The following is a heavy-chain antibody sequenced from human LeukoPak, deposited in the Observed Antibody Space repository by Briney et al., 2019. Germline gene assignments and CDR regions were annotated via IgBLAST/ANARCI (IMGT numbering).Heavy chain of an antibody. Sequence: GGSLRLSCAASGFTFSSYGMHWVRQAPGKGLEWVAVISYDGSNKYYADSVKGRFTISRDNSKNTLYLQMNSLRAEDTAVYYCAKDLGYCTNGVCRRFDYWGQGTLVTVSS. J-gene: IGHJ4*02. CDR3: AKDLGYCTNGVCRRFDY. D-gene: IGHD2-8*01. CDR2: ISYDGSNK. V-gene: IGHV3-30*18. CDR1: GFTFSSYG.